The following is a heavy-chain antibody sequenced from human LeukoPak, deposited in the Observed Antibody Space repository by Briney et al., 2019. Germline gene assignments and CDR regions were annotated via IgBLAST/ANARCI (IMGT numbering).Heavy chain of an antibody. CDR3: ASQGIYSSGWYDPRYYGMDV. CDR1: GFTVSSNY. D-gene: IGHD6-19*01. CDR2: IYSGGST. V-gene: IGHV3-53*04. Sequence: GGSLRLSCAASGFTVSSNYMSWVSQAPGKRLEWVSVIYSGGSTYYADSVKGRFTISRHNSKNTLYLQMNSLRAEDTAVYYCASQGIYSSGWYDPRYYGMDVWGQRTTVTVSS. J-gene: IGHJ6*02.